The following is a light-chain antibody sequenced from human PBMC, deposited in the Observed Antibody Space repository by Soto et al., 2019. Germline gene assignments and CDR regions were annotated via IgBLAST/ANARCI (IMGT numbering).Light chain of an antibody. CDR1: QSVSTSY. Sequence: EIVLTHSPGTLSLSPGERATLSCRASQSVSTSYLAWYQQKPGQAPRLLIYDTSTRATGIPDSFSGSGSGTDFTLVISRLEREDFAVYYCQQNGASRLITFGEGTRQEIK. CDR3: QQNGASRLIT. V-gene: IGKV3-20*01. J-gene: IGKJ5*01. CDR2: DTS.